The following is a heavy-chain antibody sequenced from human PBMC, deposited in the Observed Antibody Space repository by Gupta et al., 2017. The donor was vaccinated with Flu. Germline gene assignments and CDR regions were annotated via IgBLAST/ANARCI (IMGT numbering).Heavy chain of an antibody. V-gene: IGHV1-69*06. CDR2: IIPIFGTA. Sequence: QVQLVQSGAEVKKPGSSVKVSCKASGGTFSSYAISWVRQAPGQGLEWMGGIIPIFGTANYAQKFQGRVTITADKSTSTAYMELSSLRSEDTAVYYCARVDAEWELPPRNYGMDVWGQGTTVTVSS. CDR3: ARVDAEWELPPRNYGMDV. CDR1: GGTFSSYA. D-gene: IGHD1-26*01. J-gene: IGHJ6*02.